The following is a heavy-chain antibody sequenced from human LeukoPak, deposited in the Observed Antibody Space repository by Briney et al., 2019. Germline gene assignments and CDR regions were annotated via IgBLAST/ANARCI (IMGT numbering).Heavy chain of an antibody. D-gene: IGHD1-1*01. CDR2: IIPIFGTA. J-gene: IGHJ4*02. V-gene: IGHV1-69*05. CDR1: GGTFSSYA. CDR3: ARDPTRTGLDY. Sequence: VKVSCKASGGTFSSYAISWVRQAPGQGLEGMGRIIPIFGTANYAQKFKGRVTITTDESTSTAYMELSSLRSEDTAVYYCARDPTRTGLDYWGQGTLVTVSS.